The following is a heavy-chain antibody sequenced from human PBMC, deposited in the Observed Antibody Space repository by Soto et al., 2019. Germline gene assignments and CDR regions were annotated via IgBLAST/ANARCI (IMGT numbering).Heavy chain of an antibody. CDR1: SGPTSSHN. D-gene: IGHD3-10*01. J-gene: IGHJ6*02. V-gene: IGHV4-59*11. CDR2: VYNTGGT. Sequence: QEQLQQSGPGLVKPSETLSLTCTVSSGPTSSHNWGWIRQPPGRGLEWIGYVYNTGGTSYNPTLRMRVPYSAGPSSKNVSLTLSSVTAAATAVFYCVQQGIGPLPGLVDVWGQGTTVSVSS. CDR3: VQQGIGPLPGLVDV.